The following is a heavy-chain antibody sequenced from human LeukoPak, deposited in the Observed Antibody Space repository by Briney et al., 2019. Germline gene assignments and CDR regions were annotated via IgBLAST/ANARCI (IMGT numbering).Heavy chain of an antibody. D-gene: IGHD6-19*01. Sequence: SETLSLTCTVSGGSISSSSYYWGWIRQPPGKGLEWIGEINHSGSTNYNPSLKSRVTISVDTSKNQFSLKLSSVTAADTAVYYCASRKQWLATNYAFDIRGQGTMVTVSS. CDR3: ASRKQWLATNYAFDI. V-gene: IGHV4-39*07. CDR2: INHSGST. CDR1: GGSISSSSYY. J-gene: IGHJ3*02.